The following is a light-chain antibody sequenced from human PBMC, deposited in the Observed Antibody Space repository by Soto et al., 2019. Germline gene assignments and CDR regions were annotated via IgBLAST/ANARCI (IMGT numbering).Light chain of an antibody. CDR1: SSDVGSYNL. V-gene: IGLV2-23*01. CDR3: CSYAGSSTSVV. CDR2: EGS. J-gene: IGLJ2*01. Sequence: QSALTQPASVSGSPGQSITISCTGTSSDVGSYNLVSWYQQHPGKAPKLMIYEGSKRPSGGSNRFSGSKSGNTASLTISGLQAEDEADYYCCSYAGSSTSVVFGGGTKVTVL.